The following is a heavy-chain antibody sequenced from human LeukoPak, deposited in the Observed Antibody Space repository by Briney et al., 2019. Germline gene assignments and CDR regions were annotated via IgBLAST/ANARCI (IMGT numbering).Heavy chain of an antibody. J-gene: IGHJ5*02. D-gene: IGHD3-10*01. Sequence: ETLSLTCTVSGGSISSYYWSWIRQPPGKGLEWIGYIYYSGSTNYNPSLKSRVTISVDTAKNQFSLKLSSVTAADTAVYYCARGGYYGSGNDFRFDPWGQGTLVTVSS. V-gene: IGHV4-59*08. CDR2: IYYSGST. CDR3: ARGGYYGSGNDFRFDP. CDR1: GGSISSYY.